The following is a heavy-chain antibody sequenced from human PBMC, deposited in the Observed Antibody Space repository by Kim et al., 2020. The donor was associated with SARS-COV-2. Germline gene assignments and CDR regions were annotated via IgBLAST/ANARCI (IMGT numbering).Heavy chain of an antibody. CDR3: ARLSIAAAGFDP. CDR1: GYTFTSYD. V-gene: IGHV1-8*01. D-gene: IGHD6-13*01. Sequence: ASVKVSCKASGYTFTSYDINWVRQATGQWLEWMGWMNPNSGNTGYAQKFQGRVTMTRNTSISTAYMELSSLRSEDTAVYYRARLSIAAAGFDPWGQGTLVTVSS. J-gene: IGHJ5*02. CDR2: MNPNSGNT.